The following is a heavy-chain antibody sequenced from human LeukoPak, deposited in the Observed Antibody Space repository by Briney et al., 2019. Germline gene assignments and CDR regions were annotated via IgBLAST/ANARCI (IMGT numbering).Heavy chain of an antibody. Sequence: PSETLSLTCTVSGGSISRYYWSWIRQPPGKGLEWIGYIYYSGSTNYNPSLKSRVTISVDTSKNQFSLKLSSVTAADTAVYFCAREEDCSGGICYLGNAFDIWGQGTMVTVSS. V-gene: IGHV4-59*08. CDR1: GGSISRYY. D-gene: IGHD2-15*01. CDR3: AREEDCSGGICYLGNAFDI. J-gene: IGHJ3*02. CDR2: IYYSGST.